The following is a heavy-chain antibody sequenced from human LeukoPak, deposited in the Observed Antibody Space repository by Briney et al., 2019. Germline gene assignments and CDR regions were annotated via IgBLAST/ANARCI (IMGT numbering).Heavy chain of an antibody. CDR3: ATHTIFGVVTYAFHI. V-gene: IGHV1-24*01. D-gene: IGHD3-3*01. Sequence: ASVKVSCKVSGYTGIELSMHWVRQAPGKGLEWMGGFDPEDGETIYAQKFQGRVTMTEGTSTDTAYMELSSLTSEDTAVYYCATHTIFGVVTYAFHIWGRGTLVTVSS. CDR2: FDPEDGET. J-gene: IGHJ3*02. CDR1: GYTGIELS.